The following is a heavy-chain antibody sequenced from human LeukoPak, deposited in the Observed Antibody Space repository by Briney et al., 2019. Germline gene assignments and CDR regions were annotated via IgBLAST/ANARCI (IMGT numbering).Heavy chain of an antibody. Sequence: GGSLRLSCAASGFTFRDWFVSWIRQAPGTGLEWVSYISNSGNTIYYADSVKGRFTISRDNAKKTVNLQMNSLRAEDTAIYYCARGHFGLDVWGQGTPVTVSS. CDR1: GFTFRDWF. CDR2: ISNSGNTI. J-gene: IGHJ6*02. V-gene: IGHV3-11*01. CDR3: ARGHFGLDV.